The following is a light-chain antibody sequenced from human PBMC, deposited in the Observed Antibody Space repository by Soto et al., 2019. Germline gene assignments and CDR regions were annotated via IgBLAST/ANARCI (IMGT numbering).Light chain of an antibody. CDR1: QSVSSN. CDR3: QQYNNCHPFP. Sequence: EIVMTQSPATLSVSPGERATLSCRASQSVSSNLAWYQQKPGQAPRLLIYGASTRATGIPARFSGSGSRTASTLTFSSLHSLNFAVYSCQQYNNCHPFPFGPGTNVYIK. CDR2: GAS. V-gene: IGKV3D-15*01. J-gene: IGKJ3*01.